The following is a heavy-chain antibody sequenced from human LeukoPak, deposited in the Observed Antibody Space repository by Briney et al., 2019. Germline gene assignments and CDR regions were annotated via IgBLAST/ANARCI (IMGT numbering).Heavy chain of an antibody. V-gene: IGHV3-15*01. D-gene: IGHD3-22*01. J-gene: IGHJ4*02. Sequence: PGGSLRLSCAASGFTFSNAWMSWVRQAPGKGLEWVGRIKSKTDGGTTDYAAPVKGRFTISRDDSKNTLYLQMNSLKTEDTAVYYCTTRVTYYYDSSPPYWGQGTLVTVSS. CDR2: IKSKTDGGTT. CDR3: TTRVTYYYDSSPPY. CDR1: GFTFSNAW.